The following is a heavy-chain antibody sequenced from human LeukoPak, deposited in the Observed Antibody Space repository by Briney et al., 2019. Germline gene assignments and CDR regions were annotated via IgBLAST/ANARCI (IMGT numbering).Heavy chain of an antibody. CDR1: GGSISNSNW. V-gene: IGHV4-4*02. J-gene: IGHJ6*02. Sequence: SGTLSLTCAVSGGSISNSNWWSWVRQPPGKGLEWIGEIYHSGSTNYNPSLKSRVTISVDKSKNQFSLKLSSVTAADTAVYYCARDKKVAAAGRRPYYYYGMDVWGQGTTVTVSS. D-gene: IGHD6-13*01. CDR3: ARDKKVAAAGRRPYYYYGMDV. CDR2: IYHSGST.